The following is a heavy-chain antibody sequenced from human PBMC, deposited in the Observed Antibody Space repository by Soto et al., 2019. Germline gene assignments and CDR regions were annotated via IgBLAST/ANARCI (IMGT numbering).Heavy chain of an antibody. J-gene: IGHJ4*02. V-gene: IGHV1-58*01. CDR1: GFTFTSSA. CDR2: IVVGSGNT. D-gene: IGHD6-19*01. Sequence: ASVKVSCKASGFTFTSSAVQWVRQARGQRLEWIGWIVVGSGNTNYAQKFQERVTITRDMSTSTAYMELSSLRSEDTAVYYCAAGPYSSGWYPPVDYWGQGTLVTVSS. CDR3: AAGPYSSGWYPPVDY.